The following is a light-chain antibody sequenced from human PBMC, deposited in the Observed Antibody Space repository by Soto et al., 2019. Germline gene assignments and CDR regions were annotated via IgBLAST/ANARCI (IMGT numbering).Light chain of an antibody. V-gene: IGKV3-11*01. CDR2: DVS. CDR1: QNISNY. Sequence: IVVRQSPATLSVSPGERATLSCRASQNISNYLIWYQQKPGQAPRLLIYDVSNRATDIPARFSGSGSGTDFTLTISRLEAEDFAVYYCQQYGSSSWTFGQGTKVHIK. J-gene: IGKJ1*01. CDR3: QQYGSSSWT.